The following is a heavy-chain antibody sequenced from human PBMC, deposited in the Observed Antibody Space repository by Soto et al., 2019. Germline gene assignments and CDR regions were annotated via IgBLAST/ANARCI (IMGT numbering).Heavy chain of an antibody. CDR1: GYTFTSYA. D-gene: IGHD6-6*01. V-gene: IGHV1-3*01. CDR2: INAGNGNT. J-gene: IGHJ4*02. Sequence: ASVKVSCKASGYTFTSYAMHWVRQAPGQRLEWMGWINAGNGNTNYAQKLQGRVTMTTDTSTSTAYMELRSLRSDDTAVYYCARDDAIAARLLSGGDDYWGQGTLVTVSS. CDR3: ARDDAIAARLLSGGDDY.